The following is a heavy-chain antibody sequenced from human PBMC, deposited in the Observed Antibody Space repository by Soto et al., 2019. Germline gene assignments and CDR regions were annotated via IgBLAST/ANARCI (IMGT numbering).Heavy chain of an antibody. CDR1: GFTFSSYG. J-gene: IGHJ4*02. D-gene: IGHD2-15*01. CDR2: IWSDGSKK. CDR3: ARAGHCSGGSCYSSYFDY. Sequence: GGSLRLSCAASGFTFSSYGMQWVRQAPGKGLEWVAVIWSDGSKKNYADSVKGRFTISRDNVKNTLYLQMNSLRAEDTAVYYCARAGHCSGGSCYSSYFDYWGLGALVTVSS. V-gene: IGHV3-33*01.